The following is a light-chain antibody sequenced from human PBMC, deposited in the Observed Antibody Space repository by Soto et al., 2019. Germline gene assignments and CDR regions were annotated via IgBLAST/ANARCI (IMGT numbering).Light chain of an antibody. CDR3: QQYDSSPPVYT. Sequence: EIVLTQSPGTLSLSPGERATLSCRASQSVSSSFLAWYQQKPGQAPRLLIYGASNRATGIPDRFSGSGSGTDFTLTIRRLEPEDFAVYYCQQYDSSPPVYTFGQGTKLEIK. J-gene: IGKJ2*01. CDR2: GAS. CDR1: QSVSSSF. V-gene: IGKV3-20*01.